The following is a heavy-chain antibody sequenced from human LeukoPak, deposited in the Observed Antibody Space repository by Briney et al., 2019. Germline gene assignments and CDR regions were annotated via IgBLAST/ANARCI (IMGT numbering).Heavy chain of an antibody. CDR2: INPNTIVT. V-gene: IGHV1-2*02. Sequence: ASVKVSCKASGYTFTDYYLHWVRQAPGQGLEWMGWINPNTIVTNFDQRFQGRVTLTRDTSISTAYMELSRLRSDDTALYYCARGTKNILGPVDYWGQGTLVTVSS. D-gene: IGHD1-26*01. CDR1: GYTFTDYY. CDR3: ARGTKNILGPVDY. J-gene: IGHJ4*02.